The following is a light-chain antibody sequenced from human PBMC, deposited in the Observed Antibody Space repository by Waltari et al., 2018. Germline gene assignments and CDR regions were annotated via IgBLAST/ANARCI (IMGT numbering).Light chain of an antibody. CDR2: DVS. V-gene: IGLV2-11*01. Sequence: QSALTQPRSVSGSPGQSVTISCTGISSDVFVSWYQEHPGKAPKVVIYDVSKRPSGVLERFSGSKTGSTASLTISGLQDEEEADYDCCSYVSGYIYDFGTGTKVTVL. J-gene: IGLJ1*01. CDR1: SSDVF. CDR3: CSYVSGYIYD.